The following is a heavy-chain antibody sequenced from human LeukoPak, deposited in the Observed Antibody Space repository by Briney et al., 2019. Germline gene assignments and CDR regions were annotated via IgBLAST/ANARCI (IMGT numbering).Heavy chain of an antibody. CDR2: VSYDGSNK. J-gene: IGHJ4*02. D-gene: IGHD3-3*01. V-gene: IGHV3-30*04. CDR1: GFTFFTYS. Sequence: GGSLRLSCAASGFTFFTYSMHWVCQAPGKGLEWVAVVSYDGSNKNYADSVKGRLIISRDNSKSTLYLQMNSLRPDDTAVYYCARGVTEDTGVAQFDSWGQGSLVTVSS. CDR3: ARGVTEDTGVAQFDS.